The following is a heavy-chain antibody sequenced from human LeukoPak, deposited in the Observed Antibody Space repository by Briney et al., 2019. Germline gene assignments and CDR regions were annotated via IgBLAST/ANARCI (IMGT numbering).Heavy chain of an antibody. CDR3: ARDGSRTPFDY. V-gene: IGHV3-30*04. CDR1: GFTFSSYA. CDR2: ISYDGSNK. D-gene: IGHD1-26*01. J-gene: IGHJ4*02. Sequence: GGSLRLSCAASGFTFSSYAMHWVRQAPGKGLEWVAVISYDGSNKYYADSVKGRFTISRDNSKNTLYLQMNSLRAEDTAVYYCARDGSRTPFDYWGQGTLVTVSS.